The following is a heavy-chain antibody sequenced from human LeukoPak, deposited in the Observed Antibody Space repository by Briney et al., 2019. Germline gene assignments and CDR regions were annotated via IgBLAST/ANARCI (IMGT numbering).Heavy chain of an antibody. CDR2: INTNTGNP. J-gene: IGHJ4*02. D-gene: IGHD6-19*01. CDR3: ARRIAVAGLGSVNFDY. V-gene: IGHV7-4-1*02. Sequence: GASVKVSCKASGYTFTGYYMHWVRQAPGQGLEWMGWINTNTGNPTYAQGFTGRFVFSLDTSVSTAYLQISSLKAEDTAVYYCARRIAVAGLGSVNFDYWGQGTLVTVSS. CDR1: GYTFTGYY.